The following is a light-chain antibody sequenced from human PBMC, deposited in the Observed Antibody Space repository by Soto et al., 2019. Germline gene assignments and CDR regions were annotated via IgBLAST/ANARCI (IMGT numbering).Light chain of an antibody. J-gene: IGKJ5*01. CDR1: QSVGSD. CDR2: DAS. V-gene: IGKV3-11*01. Sequence: EIVLTQSPATLSVSPGERATLSCRAGQSVGSDLAWYQQKPGQAPRLLIYDASNRATGIPARFSGSGSGTDFTLTISSLEPEDFAVYYCQQRSNWPITFGQGTRLEIK. CDR3: QQRSNWPIT.